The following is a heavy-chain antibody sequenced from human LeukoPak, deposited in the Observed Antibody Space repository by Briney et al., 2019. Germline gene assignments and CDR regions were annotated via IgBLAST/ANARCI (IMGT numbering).Heavy chain of an antibody. Sequence: HVASVKVSCKASGYTFTGYYMHWVRQAPGQGLEWMGWTNPNSGGTNYAQKFQGRVTMTRDTSISTAYVELSRLRSDDTAFYYCAKTHRYCSSTSCYLPYYYYMDVWGKGTTVTVSS. CDR2: TNPNSGGT. D-gene: IGHD2-2*01. V-gene: IGHV1-2*02. CDR3: AKTHRYCSSTSCYLPYYYYMDV. CDR1: GYTFTGYY. J-gene: IGHJ6*03.